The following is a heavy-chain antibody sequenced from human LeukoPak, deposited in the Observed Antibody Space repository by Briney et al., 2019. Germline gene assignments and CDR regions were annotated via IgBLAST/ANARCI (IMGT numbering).Heavy chain of an antibody. CDR2: IIPIFGTA. CDR3: ARAAGELADNWFDP. CDR1: GGTFSSYA. J-gene: IGHJ5*02. V-gene: IGHV1-69*01. D-gene: IGHD1-26*01. Sequence: SVKVSCKASGGTFSSYAISWVRQAPGQGLEWMGGIIPIFGTADYAQKFQGRVTITADESTSTAYMELSSLRSEDTAVYYCARAAGELADNWFDPWGQGTLVTVSS.